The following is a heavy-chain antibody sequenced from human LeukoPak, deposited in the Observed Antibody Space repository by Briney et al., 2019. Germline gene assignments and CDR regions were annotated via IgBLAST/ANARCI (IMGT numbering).Heavy chain of an antibody. J-gene: IGHJ3*02. CDR3: ARDFVEGGDCYSCEAFDI. D-gene: IGHD2-21*02. CDR1: GYTFTGYY. V-gene: IGHV1-2*02. CDR2: INPNSGGT. Sequence: ASVKVSCKASGYTFTGYYMHWVRQAPGQGLEWMGWINPNSGGTNYAQKFQGRVTMTRDTSISTAYMELSRLRSDDTAVYYCARDFVEGGDCYSCEAFDIWGQGTMVTVSS.